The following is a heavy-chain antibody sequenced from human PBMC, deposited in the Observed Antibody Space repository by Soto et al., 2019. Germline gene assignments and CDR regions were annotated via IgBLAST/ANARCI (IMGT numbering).Heavy chain of an antibody. CDR2: ISAYNGNT. D-gene: IGHD1-1*01. CDR3: ARKPTGPGVNLINYFDY. J-gene: IGHJ4*02. V-gene: IGHV1-18*01. Sequence: QVQLVQSGAEVKKPGASVKVSCKASGYTFTSYGISWVRQAPGQGLEWMGWISAYNGNTNYAQKLQGRVTMTTDTSTSTAYMELRSPRSDDTAVYYCARKPTGPGVNLINYFDYWAQGTLVTVSS. CDR1: GYTFTSYG.